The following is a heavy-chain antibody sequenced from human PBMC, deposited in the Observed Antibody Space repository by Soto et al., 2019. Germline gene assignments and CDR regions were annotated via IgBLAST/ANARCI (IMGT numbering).Heavy chain of an antibody. V-gene: IGHV1-46*01. CDR2: ITPSGGTT. D-gene: IGHD3-10*01. CDR1: GYTFTNYF. J-gene: IGHJ6*02. CDR3: ARGTTMVRGLRDGMDV. Sequence: QVQLVQSGAEVKKPGASVKVSCRASGYTFTNYFMHWVRQAPGQGLQWMGVITPSGGTTHYAQKFQGRVTMTKDTSTSTVYIEMSSLRPEDTAVYYCARGTTMVRGLRDGMDVWGQGTTVTVSS.